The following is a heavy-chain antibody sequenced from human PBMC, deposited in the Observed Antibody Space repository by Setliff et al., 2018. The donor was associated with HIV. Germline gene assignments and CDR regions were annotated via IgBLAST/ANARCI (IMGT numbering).Heavy chain of an antibody. CDR2: INSDGSST. CDR1: GFTFSRDW. V-gene: IGHV3-74*01. Sequence: GGSLRLSCVASGFTFSRDWMLWVRQVPGKGLVWVSRINSDGSSTSYADFVRGRFTMSRDNAKRTLYLEMNGLRVDDTAVYYCAGSRGYFVKADWGQGTLVTVSS. D-gene: IGHD3-22*01. J-gene: IGHJ4*02. CDR3: AGSRGYFVKAD.